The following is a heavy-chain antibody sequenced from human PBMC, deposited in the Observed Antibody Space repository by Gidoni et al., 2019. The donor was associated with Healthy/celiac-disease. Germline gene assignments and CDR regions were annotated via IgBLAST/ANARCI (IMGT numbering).Heavy chain of an antibody. CDR1: GYTFTGYY. V-gene: IGHV1-2*04. CDR3: ARVGYSYGYDY. CDR2: INPNSGVT. Sequence: QVQLVQSGAEVKKPGASVKVSCKASGYTFTGYYMHWVRQAPGQGLEWMGWINPNSGVTNYAQKFQGWVTMPRDTSISTAYMELSRLRSDDTAVYYCARVGYSYGYDYWGQGTLVTVSS. J-gene: IGHJ4*02. D-gene: IGHD5-18*01.